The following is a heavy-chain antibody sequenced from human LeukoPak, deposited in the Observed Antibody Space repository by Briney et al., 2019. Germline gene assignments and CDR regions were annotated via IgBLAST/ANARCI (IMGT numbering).Heavy chain of an antibody. V-gene: IGHV4-39*07. Sequence: SETLSLTCTVSGGXISSSSYYWSWIRQPPGKGLEWIGEINHSGSTNYNPSLKSRVTISVDTSKNQFSLNLSSVTAADTAVYYCARARIAAAGTDYYGMDVWGQGTTVTVSS. CDR1: GGXISSSSYY. D-gene: IGHD6-13*01. CDR3: ARARIAAAGTDYYGMDV. J-gene: IGHJ6*02. CDR2: INHSGST.